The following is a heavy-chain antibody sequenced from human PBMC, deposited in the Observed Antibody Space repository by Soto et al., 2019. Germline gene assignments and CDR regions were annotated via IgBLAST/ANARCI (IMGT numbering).Heavy chain of an antibody. Sequence: SETLSLTCAVYGGSFSGYYWSWIRQPPGKGLEWIGYIYYSGSTNYNPSLKSRVTISVDTSKNQFSLKLSSVTAADTAVYYCARRYCSSTSCYGSFDIWGQGTMVTV. J-gene: IGHJ3*02. CDR3: ARRYCSSTSCYGSFDI. CDR2: IYYSGST. CDR1: GGSFSGYY. V-gene: IGHV4-59*08. D-gene: IGHD2-2*01.